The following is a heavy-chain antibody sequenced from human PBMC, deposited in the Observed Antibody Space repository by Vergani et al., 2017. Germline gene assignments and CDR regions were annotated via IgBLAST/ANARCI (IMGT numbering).Heavy chain of an antibody. CDR2: MNPNSGNT. V-gene: IGHV1-8*01. CDR3: ARGYLVSRVIALYYYYYYMDV. D-gene: IGHD2-21*01. Sequence: QVQLVPSGAEVKTPGASVQVSCKASGYTFTSYDINWVRQATGQGLEWMGWMNPNSGNTGYAQKFQGRVTRTRNTSISTAYMELSSLRSEDTAVYYCARGYLVSRVIALYYYYYYMDVWGKGTTVTVSS. J-gene: IGHJ6*03. CDR1: GYTFTSYD.